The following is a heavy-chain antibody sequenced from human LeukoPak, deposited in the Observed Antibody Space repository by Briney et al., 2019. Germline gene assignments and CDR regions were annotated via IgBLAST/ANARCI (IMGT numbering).Heavy chain of an antibody. CDR3: ARDVWPYTYYYDTHPLGGGFDY. CDR1: GFTFDHYA. J-gene: IGHJ4*02. CDR2: ISWNSGTV. V-gene: IGHV3-9*03. D-gene: IGHD3-22*01. Sequence: GGSLGLSCAASGFTFDHYAMHWVRQAPGKGLEWVSSISWNSGTVDYADSVKGRFTISRDNAKNSLYLQMNSLRTEDMAFYYCARDVWPYTYYYDTHPLGGGFDYWGQGTLVTVSS.